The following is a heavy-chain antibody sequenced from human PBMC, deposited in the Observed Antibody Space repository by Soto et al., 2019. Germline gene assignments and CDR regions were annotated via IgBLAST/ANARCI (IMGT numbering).Heavy chain of an antibody. CDR3: ARFFKPATARRAYYFDY. V-gene: IGHV4-59*01. CDR1: GGSISSYY. CDR2: IYYSGST. Sequence: PSETLSLTCTVSGGSISSYYWSWIRQPPGKGLEWIGYIYYSGSTNYNPSLKSRVTISVDTSKNQFSLKLSSVTAADTAVYYCARFFKPATARRAYYFDYWGQGTLVTVSS. D-gene: IGHD2-2*01. J-gene: IGHJ4*02.